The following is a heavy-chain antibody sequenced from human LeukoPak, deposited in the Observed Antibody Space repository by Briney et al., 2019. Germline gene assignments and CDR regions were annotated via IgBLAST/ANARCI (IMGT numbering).Heavy chain of an antibody. CDR3: ARAIAAPRTHFDY. J-gene: IGHJ4*02. D-gene: IGHD6-6*01. CDR2: IYYSGST. Sequence: SETLSLTCAIDGGSFSGYYWSWIRQPPGKGLEWIGYIYYSGSTNYNPSLKSRVTISVDTSKNQFSLKLSSVTAADTAVYYCARAIAAPRTHFDYWGQGTLVTVSS. CDR1: GGSFSGYY. V-gene: IGHV4-59*01.